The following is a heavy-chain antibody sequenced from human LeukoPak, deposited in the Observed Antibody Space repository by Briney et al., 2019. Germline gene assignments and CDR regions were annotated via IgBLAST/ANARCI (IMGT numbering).Heavy chain of an antibody. V-gene: IGHV3-23*01. CDR3: AKDEGQLAPARKAGAFDI. CDR1: GFTFSSYA. J-gene: IGHJ3*02. D-gene: IGHD6-13*01. CDR2: IIGSGGST. Sequence: GESLRLSCAASGFTFSSYAMSWVRQAPGKGLEWVSAIIGSGGSTFYGDSVEGRFTISRDNSKNTLYLQMNSLRAEDTAVYYCAKDEGQLAPARKAGAFDIWGQGTMVTVSS.